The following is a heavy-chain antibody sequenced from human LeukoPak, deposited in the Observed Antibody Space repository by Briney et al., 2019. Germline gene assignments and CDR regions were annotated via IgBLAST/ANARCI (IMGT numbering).Heavy chain of an antibody. CDR3: ARARSGWYYFDY. CDR1: GGSTSSYY. J-gene: IGHJ4*02. D-gene: IGHD6-19*01. CDR2: IYYSGST. Sequence: SETLSLTCTVSGGSTSSYYWSWIRQPPGKGLEWIGYIYYSGSTNYNPSLKSRVTISVDTSKNQFSLKLSSVTAADTAVYYCARARSGWYYFDYWGQGTLVTVSS. V-gene: IGHV4-59*01.